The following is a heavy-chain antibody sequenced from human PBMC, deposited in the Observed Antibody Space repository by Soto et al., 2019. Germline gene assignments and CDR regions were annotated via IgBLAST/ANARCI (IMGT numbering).Heavy chain of an antibody. CDR3: ERGSLLLRYFGPPYYYGMDV. Sequence: SETLSLTCAVYCGSFSGYYWSWIRQPPGKGLEWIGEINHSGSTNYNPSLKSRVTISVDTSKNQFSLKLSSVTAADTAVYYCERGSLLLRYFGPPYYYGMDVWGQGTTVTVSS. V-gene: IGHV4-34*01. CDR1: CGSFSGYY. D-gene: IGHD3-9*01. J-gene: IGHJ6*02. CDR2: INHSGST.